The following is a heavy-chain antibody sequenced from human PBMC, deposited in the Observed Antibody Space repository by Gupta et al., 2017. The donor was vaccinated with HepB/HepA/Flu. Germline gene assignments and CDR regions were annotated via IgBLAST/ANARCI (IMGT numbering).Heavy chain of an antibody. D-gene: IGHD6-19*01. CDR3: ARLRDISGGDEQYYFDY. CDR1: GGPISSSSYN. V-gene: IGHV4-39*01. Sequence: QLQLQESGPGLVKPSETLSLTCTVSGGPISSSSYNWGWICQPPGKGLEGIGSSYYSGSTYYNPSLKRRVTISVDTSKYQVSLKMSSVTAAETAVDYCARLRDISGGDEQYYFDYGCQVTLVTVSS. J-gene: IGHJ4*02. CDR2: SYYSGST.